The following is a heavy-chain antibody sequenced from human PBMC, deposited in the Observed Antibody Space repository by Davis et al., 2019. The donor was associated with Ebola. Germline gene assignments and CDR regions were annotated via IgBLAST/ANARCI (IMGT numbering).Heavy chain of an antibody. CDR2: IIPIFGTA. CDR1: GGTFSSYA. CDR3: AVEYSSYRGPVY. Sequence: KISCAASGGTFSSYAISWVRQAPGQGLEWMGGIIPIFGTANYAQKFQGRVTITADESASTAYMELSSLRSEDTAVYYCAVEYSSYRGPVYWGQGTLVTVSS. J-gene: IGHJ4*02. V-gene: IGHV1-69*01. D-gene: IGHD6-6*01.